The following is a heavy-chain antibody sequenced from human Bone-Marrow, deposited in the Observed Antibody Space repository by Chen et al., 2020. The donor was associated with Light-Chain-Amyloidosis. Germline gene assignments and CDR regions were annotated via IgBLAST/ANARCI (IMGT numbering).Heavy chain of an antibody. J-gene: IGHJ4*02. CDR1: GYTFPNYW. Sequence: EVQLEQSGPEVKKPGESLKISCKGSGYTFPNYWIGWVRQMPGKGLEWMGVIYPDESDPKYSPSFDGQVTITANKSITTDYLQWRSLKASDTAMYYCARRRDGYNFDYWGQGTLVTVSS. CDR2: IYPDESDP. V-gene: IGHV5-51*01. CDR3: ARRRDGYNFDY. D-gene: IGHD5-12*01.